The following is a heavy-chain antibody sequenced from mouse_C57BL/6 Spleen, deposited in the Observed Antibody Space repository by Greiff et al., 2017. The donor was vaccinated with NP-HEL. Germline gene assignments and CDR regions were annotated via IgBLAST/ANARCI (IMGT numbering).Heavy chain of an antibody. J-gene: IGHJ2*01. Sequence: QVQLQQPGAELVKPGASVKLSCKASGYTFTSYWMHWVKQRPGQGLEWIGMIHPNSGSTNYNAKFKSKATLTVDKSSSTAYMQLSSLTSEDSAVYYCARSYYGSYYFDYWGQGTTLTVSS. V-gene: IGHV1-64*01. CDR2: IHPNSGST. CDR3: ARSYYGSYYFDY. D-gene: IGHD1-1*01. CDR1: GYTFTSYW.